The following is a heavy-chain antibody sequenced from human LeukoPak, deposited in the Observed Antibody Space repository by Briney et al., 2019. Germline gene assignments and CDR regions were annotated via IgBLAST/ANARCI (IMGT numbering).Heavy chain of an antibody. CDR1: GFTFSDYY. CDR3: AKDRAGLLWFGEMSSWFDP. V-gene: IGHV3-11*01. J-gene: IGHJ5*02. Sequence: PGGSLRLSCAASGFTFSDYYMSWIRQAPGKGLEWVSYISSSGSTIYYADSVKGRFTISRDNAKNSLYLQMNSLRAEDTAVYYCAKDRAGLLWFGEMSSWFDPWGQGTLVTVSS. D-gene: IGHD3-10*01. CDR2: ISSSGSTI.